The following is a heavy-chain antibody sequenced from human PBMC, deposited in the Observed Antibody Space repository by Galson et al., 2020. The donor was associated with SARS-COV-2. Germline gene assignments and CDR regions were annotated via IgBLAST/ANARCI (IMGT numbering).Heavy chain of an antibody. CDR1: GFTFDDYA. J-gene: IGHJ4*02. CDR3: AKDIDGGGSSWYYY. V-gene: IGHV3-9*01. Sequence: SLKISCAASGFTFDDYAMHWVRQAPGKGLEWVSGISWNSGSIGYADSVKGRFTISRDNAKNSLYLQMNSLRAEDTALYYCAKDIDGGGSSWYYYWGQGTLVTVSS. D-gene: IGHD6-13*01. CDR2: ISWNSGSI.